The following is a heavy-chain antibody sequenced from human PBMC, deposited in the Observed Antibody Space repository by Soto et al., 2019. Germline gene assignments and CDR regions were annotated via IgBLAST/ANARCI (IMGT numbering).Heavy chain of an antibody. CDR3: SRDAYNYGYYFDY. CDR1: GYTFTRYT. CDR2: INTGRGNT. D-gene: IGHD3-10*01. J-gene: IGHJ4*02. V-gene: IGHV1-3*04. Sequence: ASVKVSCKTSGYTFTRYTIHWVRQAPGQRLEWMGWINTGRGNTKYSEKLQGRVTITADTSASTAYMELSSLTSADTALSYCSRDAYNYGYYFDYWGQGTLVTVSS.